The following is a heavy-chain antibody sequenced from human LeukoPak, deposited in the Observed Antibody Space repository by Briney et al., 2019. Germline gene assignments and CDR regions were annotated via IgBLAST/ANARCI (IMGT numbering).Heavy chain of an antibody. CDR1: GGSISSSNYY. Sequence: SETLSLTCTVSGGSISSSNYYWGWIRQPPGKGLEWIGSIYYSGNTYYNPSLKSRVTISVDTSKNQFSLKLTSVTAADTAVYYCARGGSEWDRALWIWGQGTLVTVS. D-gene: IGHD1-26*01. J-gene: IGHJ3*02. CDR2: IYYSGNT. V-gene: IGHV4-39*07. CDR3: ARGGSEWDRALWI.